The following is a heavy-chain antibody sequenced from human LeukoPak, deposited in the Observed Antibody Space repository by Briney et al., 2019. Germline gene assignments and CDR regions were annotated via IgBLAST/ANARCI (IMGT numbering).Heavy chain of an antibody. D-gene: IGHD5-18*01. J-gene: IGHJ6*04. CDR2: INTNTGNP. CDR3: AMLVDTAPEISDV. Sequence: GASVKVSCKASGYTFTSYAMNWVRQAPGQGLEWMGWINTNTGNPTYAQGFTGRFVFSLDTSVSTAYLQISSLKAEDTAVYYCAMLVDTAPEISDVWGKGTTVTVSS. CDR1: GYTFTSYA. V-gene: IGHV7-4-1*02.